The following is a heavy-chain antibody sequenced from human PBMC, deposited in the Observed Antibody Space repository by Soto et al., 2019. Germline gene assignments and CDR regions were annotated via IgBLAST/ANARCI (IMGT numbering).Heavy chain of an antibody. CDR1: GFTFSDYY. CDR2: ISSSGSTI. Sequence: GGSLRLSCAASGFTFSDYYMSWIRQAPGKGLEWVSYISSSGSTIYYADSVKGRFTISRDNAKNSLYLQMNSLRAEDTAVYYCARDVHSNYYYYYGMDVWGQGTTVTVSS. J-gene: IGHJ6*02. CDR3: ARDVHSNYYYYYGMDV. V-gene: IGHV3-11*01. D-gene: IGHD4-4*01.